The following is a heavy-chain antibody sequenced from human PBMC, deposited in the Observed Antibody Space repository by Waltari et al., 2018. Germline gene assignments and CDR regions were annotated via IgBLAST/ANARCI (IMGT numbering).Heavy chain of an antibody. J-gene: IGHJ6*03. CDR2: IWFDGSKI. Sequence: QVQLVESGGGVVQPGKSLRLSCAGSGLGFSSFLFHWVRQAPGNGLEWVAIIWFDGSKIYYADSVKGRFTISRDNSRNTVYLQMNSLRPEDSGVYYCARCPDEYNYYYMEVWGRGTTVSVSS. CDR3: ARCPDEYNYYYMEV. V-gene: IGHV3-33*08. CDR1: GLGFSSFL.